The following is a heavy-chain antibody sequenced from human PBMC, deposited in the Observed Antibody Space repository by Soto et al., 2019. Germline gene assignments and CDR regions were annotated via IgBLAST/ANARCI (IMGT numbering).Heavy chain of an antibody. J-gene: IGHJ4*02. V-gene: IGHV3-30*18. CDR3: AKNPYRGVAASYFDY. CDR2: ISYDGGHQ. CDR1: GFIFSNYG. D-gene: IGHD6-13*01. Sequence: GGSLRLSCAASGFIFSNYGMHWVRQAPGKGLEWVTVISYDGGHQYYADSVKGRFTISRDNSNNTLYLQMNSLRAEDTALYYCAKNPYRGVAASYFDYWGLGTLVTVSS.